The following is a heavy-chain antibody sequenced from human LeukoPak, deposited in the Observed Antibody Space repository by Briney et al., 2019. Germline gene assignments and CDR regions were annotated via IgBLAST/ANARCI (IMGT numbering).Heavy chain of an antibody. CDR1: GGSITSSY. CDR2: SNHTETA. J-gene: IGHJ4*02. V-gene: IGHV4-59*01. Sequence: PSETLSLTCSVSGGSITSSYWSWIRQAPGKGLEWLGYSNHTETAKHNPSLKSRVTMSLDTSNTQLSLKLTSVTAADTAVYHCATTRGYSYGFFYFDQWGQGTLVRVSS. D-gene: IGHD5-18*01. CDR3: ATTRGYSYGFFYFDQ.